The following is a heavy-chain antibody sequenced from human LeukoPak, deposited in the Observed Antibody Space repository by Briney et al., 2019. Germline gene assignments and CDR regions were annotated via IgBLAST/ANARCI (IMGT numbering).Heavy chain of an antibody. CDR1: GFTFSTFA. CDR3: ATYRQVLLPFES. Sequence: GGSLRLSCAASGFTFSTFAMIWVRQPPGKGLEWVSSIFPSGGEIHYADSVRGRFTISRDNSKSTLSLQMNSLRAEDMAIYYCATYRQVLLPFESWGQGTLVTVSS. V-gene: IGHV3-23*01. D-gene: IGHD2-8*02. CDR2: IFPSGGEI. J-gene: IGHJ4*02.